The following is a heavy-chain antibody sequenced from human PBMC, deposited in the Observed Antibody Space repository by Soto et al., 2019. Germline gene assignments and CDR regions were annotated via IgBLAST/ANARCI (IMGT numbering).Heavy chain of an antibody. D-gene: IGHD7-27*01. CDR1: GFTFSSYG. J-gene: IGHJ3*01. V-gene: IGHV3-33*08. CDR3: ARAFGGGTGDSYLTV. CDR2: IWYDGSNK. Sequence: GGSLRLSCAASGFTFSSYGMHWVRQAPGKGLEWVAVIWYDGSNKYYADSVKGRFTISRDNSKNTLYLQMNSLRAEDTAVYYCARAFGGGTGDSYLTVWGQGTMVTVSS.